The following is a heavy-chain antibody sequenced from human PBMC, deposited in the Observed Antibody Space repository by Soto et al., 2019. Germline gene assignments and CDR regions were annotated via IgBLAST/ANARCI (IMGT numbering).Heavy chain of an antibody. V-gene: IGHV4-34*01. Sequence: SETLSLTCAVYGGSFSGYYWSWIRQPPGKGLEWIGEINHSGSTNYNPSLKSRVTISVDTSKNHFSLKLSSVTAADTAVYYCARGKADGSCSYYYYYGMDVWGQGTTVTVSS. CDR3: ARGKADGSCSYYYYYGMDV. CDR2: INHSGST. D-gene: IGHD2-15*01. CDR1: GGSFSGYY. J-gene: IGHJ6*02.